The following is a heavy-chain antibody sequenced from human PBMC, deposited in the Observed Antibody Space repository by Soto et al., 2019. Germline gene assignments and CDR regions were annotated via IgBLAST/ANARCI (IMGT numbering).Heavy chain of an antibody. CDR1: GGTFSSYA. D-gene: IGHD6-13*01. V-gene: IGHV1-69*13. CDR3: ARGFYGIAAAGPLGYYYYGMDA. CDR2: MIPIFGTA. J-gene: IGHJ6*02. Sequence: ASVKVSCKASGGTFSSYAISWVRQARGQGLEWMGGMIPIFGTANYAQKFQGRVTITADESTSTAYMELSSLRSEDTAVYYCARGFYGIAAAGPLGYYYYGMDAWGQGTPVTVSS.